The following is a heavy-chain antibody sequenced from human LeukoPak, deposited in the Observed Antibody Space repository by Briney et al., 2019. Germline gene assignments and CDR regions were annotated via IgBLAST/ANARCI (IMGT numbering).Heavy chain of an antibody. Sequence: SETLSLTCTVSGGSISSGSYYWSWVRQPAGRGLEWIGRIYTSGSTNYNPSLKSRVTVSVDTSKNQFSLKLSSVTAADTAVYYCARGLVYCSGGSCPFDYWGQGTLVTVSS. CDR2: IYTSGST. V-gene: IGHV4-61*02. CDR3: ARGLVYCSGGSCPFDY. CDR1: GGSISSGSYY. J-gene: IGHJ4*02. D-gene: IGHD2-15*01.